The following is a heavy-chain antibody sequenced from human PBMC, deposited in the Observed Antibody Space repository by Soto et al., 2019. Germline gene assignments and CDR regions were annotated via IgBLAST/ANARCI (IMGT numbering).Heavy chain of an antibody. Sequence: GGPLSLSCAASGVTFRSYSMNGVRKAPGKGLEWVSYISSSSTTIYYADSVKGRFTISRDNAKNSLYLQMNSLRAEDTAVYYCARLSTVTTWYTWSAPWGQGTLVPVSS. D-gene: IGHD4-17*01. CDR3: ARLSTVTTWYTWSAP. CDR2: ISSSSTTI. V-gene: IGHV3-48*01. J-gene: IGHJ5*02. CDR1: GVTFRSYS.